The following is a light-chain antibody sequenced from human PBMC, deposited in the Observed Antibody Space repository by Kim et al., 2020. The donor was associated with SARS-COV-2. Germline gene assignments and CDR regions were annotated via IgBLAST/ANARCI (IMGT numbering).Light chain of an antibody. CDR2: KDS. CDR3: QSADSSGTYVV. V-gene: IGLV3-25*03. CDR1: ALPKQY. Sequence: PGQTARITCSGDALPKQYAYWYQQKPGQAPVLVIYKDSERPSGIPERFSGSSSGKTVTLTISGVQAEDEAEYYCQSADSSGTYVVFGGGTQLTVL. J-gene: IGLJ2*01.